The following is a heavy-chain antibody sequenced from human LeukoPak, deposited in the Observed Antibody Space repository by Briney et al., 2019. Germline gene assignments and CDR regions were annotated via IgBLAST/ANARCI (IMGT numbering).Heavy chain of an antibody. CDR2: VHYSGSA. CDR3: ARVQWFRAF. Sequence: SETLSLTCTVCGGSISSYCWTWIRQSPGRGLEWIGEVHYSGSATYNPSLKSRVTISVDTSKNQFSLKMNSVTAADTAVYYCARVQWFRAFWSRGTPVTVSS. V-gene: IGHV4-59*12. J-gene: IGHJ4*02. CDR1: GGSISSYC. D-gene: IGHD3-10*01.